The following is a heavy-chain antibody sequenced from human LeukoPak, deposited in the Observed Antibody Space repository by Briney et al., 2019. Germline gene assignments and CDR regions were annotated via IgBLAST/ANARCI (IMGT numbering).Heavy chain of an antibody. D-gene: IGHD4-17*01. J-gene: IGHJ4*02. Sequence: SETLSLTGAVYGVSFSGYYWSWLRQPPGKGLEWVGEINHSGSTNYNPSLKSRVTISVDTSKNQFSLKLSSVTAADTAVYYCARVEDYGGNSVNYWGQGTLVTVSS. CDR2: INHSGST. CDR1: GVSFSGYY. CDR3: ARVEDYGGNSVNY. V-gene: IGHV4-34*01.